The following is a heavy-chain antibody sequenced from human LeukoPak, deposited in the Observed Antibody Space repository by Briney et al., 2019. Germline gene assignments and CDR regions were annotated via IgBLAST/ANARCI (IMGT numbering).Heavy chain of an antibody. CDR2: IYTSGST. Sequence: SETLSLTCTVSGGSISSYYWSWIRQPAGKGLEWIGRIYTSGSTNYNPSLKSRVTISVDTSKNQFSLKLSSVTAADTAVYYCARGSETYYDFWSGNYYFDYWGQGTLVTVSS. J-gene: IGHJ4*02. CDR3: ARGSETYYDFWSGNYYFDY. CDR1: GGSISSYY. D-gene: IGHD3-3*01. V-gene: IGHV4-4*07.